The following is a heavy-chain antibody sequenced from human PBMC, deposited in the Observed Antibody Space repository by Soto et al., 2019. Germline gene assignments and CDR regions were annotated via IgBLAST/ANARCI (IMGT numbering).Heavy chain of an antibody. D-gene: IGHD3-22*01. J-gene: IGHJ4*02. V-gene: IGHV4-34*01. CDR1: GGSFSGYY. CDR2: INHSGST. Sequence: SETLSLTCAVYGGSFSGYYWSWIRQPPGKGLEWIGEINHSGSTNYNPSLKSRVTISVDTSKNQFSLKLSSVTAADTAVYYCARELYYYDSSGYYYWGQGTLVNVSP. CDR3: ARELYYYDSSGYYY.